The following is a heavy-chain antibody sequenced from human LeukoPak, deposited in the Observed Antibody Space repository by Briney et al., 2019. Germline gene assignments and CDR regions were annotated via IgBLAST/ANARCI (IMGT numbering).Heavy chain of an antibody. CDR3: ARDMEDIVVVPAAPTGAFDI. J-gene: IGHJ3*02. CDR2: ISSSSTHI. V-gene: IGHV3-21*01. D-gene: IGHD2-2*01. Sequence: GGSLRLSCTASGFTFSSYSMTWVRQAPGKGLEWVSSISSSSTHIYYADSVKGRFTISRDNSKNTLYLQMNSLRAEDTAVYCCARDMEDIVVVPAAPTGAFDIWGQGTMVTVSS. CDR1: GFTFSSYS.